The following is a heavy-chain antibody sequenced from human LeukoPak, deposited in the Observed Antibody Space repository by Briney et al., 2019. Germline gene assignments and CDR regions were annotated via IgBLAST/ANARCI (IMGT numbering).Heavy chain of an antibody. CDR1: GGSISSYY. V-gene: IGHV4-59*01. CDR3: AGAKLDYYDSSGSPDY. Sequence: SETLSFTCTVSGGSISSYYWSWIRQPPGKGLEWIGYIYYSGSTNYNPSLKSRVTISVDTSKNQFSLKLSSVTAADTAVYYCAGAKLDYYDSSGSPDYWGQGTLVTVSS. J-gene: IGHJ4*02. D-gene: IGHD3-22*01. CDR2: IYYSGST.